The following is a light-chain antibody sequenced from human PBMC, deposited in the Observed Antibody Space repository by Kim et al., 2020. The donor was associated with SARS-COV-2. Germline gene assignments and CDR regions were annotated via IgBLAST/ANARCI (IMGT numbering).Light chain of an antibody. CDR3: QQYGSSPWT. J-gene: IGKJ1*01. V-gene: IGKV3-20*01. CDR1: QSGSSSY. CDR2: GAS. Sequence: SPGERATRSCRASQSGSSSYLAWYQQKLGQAPRLLIYGASSRATGIPDRFSGSGSGTDFTLTISRLEPEDFAVYYCQQYGSSPWTFGQGTKVDIK.